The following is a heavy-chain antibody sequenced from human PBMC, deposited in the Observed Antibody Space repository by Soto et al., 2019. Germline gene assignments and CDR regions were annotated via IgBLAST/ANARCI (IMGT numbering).Heavy chain of an antibody. Sequence: ASVKVSCKASGYTFTSYDINWVRQATGQGLEGMGWMNPNSGNTGYAQKFQGRVTMTRNTSISTAYMELSSLRSKDTAVYYCARGLVVGTDAFDIWGQGTMVTVSS. V-gene: IGHV1-8*01. CDR1: GYTFTSYD. CDR2: MNPNSGNT. J-gene: IGHJ3*02. D-gene: IGHD2-8*02. CDR3: ARGLVVGTDAFDI.